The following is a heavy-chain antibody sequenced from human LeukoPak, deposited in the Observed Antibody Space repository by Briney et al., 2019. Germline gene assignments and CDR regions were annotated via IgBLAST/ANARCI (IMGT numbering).Heavy chain of an antibody. CDR2: ISASGGNT. J-gene: IGHJ4*02. CDR3: AKWAGYRPSLVDY. Sequence: GGSLRLSCAASGFTFTSYALSWVRQAPGEGLEWVSAISASGGNTYYADSVKGRFTISRDNSKNTLYLQMYSLRAEDTAVYYCAKWAGYRPSLVDYWGQGTLVAVSS. D-gene: IGHD6-13*01. V-gene: IGHV3-23*01. CDR1: GFTFTSYA.